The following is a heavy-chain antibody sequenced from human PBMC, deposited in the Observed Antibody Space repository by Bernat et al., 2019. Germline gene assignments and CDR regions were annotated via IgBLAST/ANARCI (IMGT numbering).Heavy chain of an antibody. Sequence: QFQLVQSASEVKNPGASVNISCKALSYSFISYGIHWLPPAPGQRLEWMGWIDPATGKTKFSQKFQCRVTITMYTSARTVYLGLSSLRAEETALYYCARAIGEVSFSYYYGLEVWGQGTTVTVSS. V-gene: IGHV1-3*01. CDR2: IDPATGKT. J-gene: IGHJ6*02. CDR3: ARAIGEVSFSYYYGLEV. D-gene: IGHD3-16*01. CDR1: SYSFISYG.